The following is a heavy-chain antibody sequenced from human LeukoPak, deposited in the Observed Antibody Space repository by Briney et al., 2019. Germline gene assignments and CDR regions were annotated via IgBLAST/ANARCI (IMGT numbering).Heavy chain of an antibody. Sequence: GGSLRLSCAASGFTVSSNYMSWVRQAPGKGLERVSVIYSGGTTYYADSVKGRFTISRDNSKNTLYLQMNTLRAEDTAMYYCTRLRDDYDSDYWGQGTLVTVSS. CDR3: TRLRDDYDSDY. D-gene: IGHD5-24*01. CDR2: IYSGGTT. V-gene: IGHV3-53*01. J-gene: IGHJ4*02. CDR1: GFTVSSNY.